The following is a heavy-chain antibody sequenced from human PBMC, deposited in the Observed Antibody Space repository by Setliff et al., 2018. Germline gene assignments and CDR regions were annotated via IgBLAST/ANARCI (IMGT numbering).Heavy chain of an antibody. Sequence: PGGSLRLSCAASGFTFSTHAMTWVRQAPGKGLEWVSTATTSGTYSYYADSVKGRFTISRDDSKNTLYLQMNSLRAEDTAVYYCAKEKYSSTWYVRKPFDCWGQGTLVTVSS. J-gene: IGHJ4*02. D-gene: IGHD6-13*01. CDR2: ATTSGTYS. CDR1: GFTFSTHA. CDR3: AKEKYSSTWYVRKPFDC. V-gene: IGHV3-23*01.